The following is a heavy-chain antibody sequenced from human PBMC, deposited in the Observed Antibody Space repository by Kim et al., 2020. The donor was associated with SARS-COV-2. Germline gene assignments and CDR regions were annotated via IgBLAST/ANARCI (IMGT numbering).Heavy chain of an antibody. D-gene: IGHD3-10*01. J-gene: IGHJ5*02. CDR1: GGSISSSSYY. Sequence: SETLSLTCTVSGGSISSSSYYWGWIRQPPGKGLEWIGSIYYSGSTYYNPSLKSRVTISVDTSKNQFSLKLSSVTAADTAVYYCARPKGRKKYGSLDPWGQGTLVTVSS. CDR3: ARPKGRKKYGSLDP. V-gene: IGHV4-39*01. CDR2: IYYSGST.